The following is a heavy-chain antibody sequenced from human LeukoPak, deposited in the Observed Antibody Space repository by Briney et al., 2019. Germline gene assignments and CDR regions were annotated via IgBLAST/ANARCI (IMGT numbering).Heavy chain of an antibody. Sequence: GGSLRLSCAASGFTFSSYGMHWVRQAPGKGLEWVAVISYDGSNKYYADSAKGRFTISRDNSKNTLYLQMNSLGAEDTAVYYCAKDKGIAVAGPGGAFDVWGQGTMVTVSS. J-gene: IGHJ3*01. CDR1: GFTFSSYG. CDR3: AKDKGIAVAGPGGAFDV. CDR2: ISYDGSNK. D-gene: IGHD6-19*01. V-gene: IGHV3-30*18.